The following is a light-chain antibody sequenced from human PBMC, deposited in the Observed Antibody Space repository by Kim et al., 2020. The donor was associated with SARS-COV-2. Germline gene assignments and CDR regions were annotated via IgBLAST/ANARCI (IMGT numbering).Light chain of an antibody. V-gene: IGKV1-39*01. CDR3: QQTYSAPQIT. CDR1: QSIGYY. Sequence: SVGDRVTITCRASQSIGYYVSWYQQKADKAPKLLIYAASSLQGGVPSRFTGSGSGTDFTLTISSLQPEDFATYYCQQTYSAPQITFGQGTRLEIK. CDR2: AAS. J-gene: IGKJ5*01.